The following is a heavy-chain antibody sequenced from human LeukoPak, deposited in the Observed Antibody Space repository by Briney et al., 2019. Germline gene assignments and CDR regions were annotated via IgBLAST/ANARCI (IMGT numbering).Heavy chain of an antibody. Sequence: ASLKDSCKASGYTFTAYYMQWGRQTPGQGLERMGWINPNSGGTNYAQKLWGSVTTSREASTSTAYIELRRVRDHDTPLYFSVRSLYARVMTTVTDDAFDIWGQGTMVTVSS. D-gene: IGHD4-17*01. CDR2: INPNSGGT. J-gene: IGHJ3*02. V-gene: IGHV1-2*02. CDR1: GYTFTAYY. CDR3: VRSLYARVMTTVTDDAFDI.